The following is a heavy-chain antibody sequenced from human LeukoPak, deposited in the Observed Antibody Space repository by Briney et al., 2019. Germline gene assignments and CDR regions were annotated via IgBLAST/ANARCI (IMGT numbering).Heavy chain of an antibody. CDR1: GFTFSSYA. Sequence: GGSLRLSCAASGFTFSSYAMHWVRQAPGKGLEWVSVTSHDGSSKHYADSVKGRFTISRDNSKNTLYLEMNSLRPEDTAVYYCVRDLDHWGQGTLITVSS. CDR3: VRDLDH. V-gene: IGHV3-30-3*01. J-gene: IGHJ4*02. CDR2: TSHDGSSK.